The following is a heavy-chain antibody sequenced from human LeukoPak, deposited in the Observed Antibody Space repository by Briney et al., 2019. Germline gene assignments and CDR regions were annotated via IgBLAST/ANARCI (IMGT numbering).Heavy chain of an antibody. D-gene: IGHD3-22*01. Sequence: ASVKVSCKASGYTVTSYGISWVRQAPGQGLEWMGWISAYNGNTNYAQKLQGRVTMTTDTSTSTAYMELRSLRSDDTAVYYCARDYYDSSGYFSYYYYMDVWGKGTTVTVSS. CDR3: ARDYYDSSGYFSYYYYMDV. J-gene: IGHJ6*03. CDR1: GYTVTSYG. V-gene: IGHV1-18*01. CDR2: ISAYNGNT.